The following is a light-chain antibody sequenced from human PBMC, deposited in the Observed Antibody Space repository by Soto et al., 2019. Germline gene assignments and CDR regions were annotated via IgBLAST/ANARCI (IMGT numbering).Light chain of an antibody. CDR2: LTS. CDR1: QDLNTL. V-gene: IGKV3-11*01. CDR3: HQRQSWPLT. Sequence: EIVLTQSPATLSALPGDRVTLSCRASQDLNTLLASYHHNPRQAPRLLIYLTSHRAAGVPARFSAWGSETDFTLTISDVEPEDFPVYYCHQRQSWPLTFGQGTKVDIK. J-gene: IGKJ1*01.